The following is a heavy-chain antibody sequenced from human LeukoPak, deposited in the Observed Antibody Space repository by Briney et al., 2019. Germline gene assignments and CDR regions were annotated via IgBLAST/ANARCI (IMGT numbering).Heavy chain of an antibody. D-gene: IGHD2-15*01. CDR3: AKDRGGGSQLGDAFDV. J-gene: IGHJ3*01. V-gene: IGHV3-9*01. CDR1: GFTLSSYA. Sequence: PGGSLRLSCAASGFTLSSYAMSWVRQAPGKGLEWVSGISYSSATIGYVDSVKGRFIISRDNAKNSLYLQMNSLRAEDTALYFCAKDRGGGSQLGDAFDVWGQGTMVSVSS. CDR2: ISYSSATI.